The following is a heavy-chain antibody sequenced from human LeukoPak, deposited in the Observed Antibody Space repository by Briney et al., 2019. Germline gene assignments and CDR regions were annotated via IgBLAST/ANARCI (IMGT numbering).Heavy chain of an antibody. Sequence: GESLRISCKGSGHIFNSYWIGWVRAMPGKGLEWMGIIYPGDSDTRYSPSFQGQVTISADQSISTASLQWSSLKASDPAMYYGAPRGDYGDYDGNFDYGGQGTLVTVSS. CDR2: IYPGDSDT. D-gene: IGHD4-17*01. CDR1: GHIFNSYW. V-gene: IGHV5-51*01. J-gene: IGHJ4*02. CDR3: APRGDYGDYDGNFDY.